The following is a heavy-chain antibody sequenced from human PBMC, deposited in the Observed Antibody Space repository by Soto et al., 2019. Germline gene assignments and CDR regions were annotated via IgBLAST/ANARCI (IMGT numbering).Heavy chain of an antibody. CDR1: GFTFSRYG. Sequence: QVQLVESGGGVVHPGRSLRLSCVASGFTFSRYGMHWVRHAPAKALEWVAVIWNDGSKQVYDDSVKGRFTISRDNSKNTLYLEMDSLRDEDTSVYYCARDDDYEANAIDLWGQGTLVTVSS. J-gene: IGHJ5*02. V-gene: IGHV3-33*01. CDR2: IWNDGSKQ. D-gene: IGHD4-17*01. CDR3: ARDDDYEANAIDL.